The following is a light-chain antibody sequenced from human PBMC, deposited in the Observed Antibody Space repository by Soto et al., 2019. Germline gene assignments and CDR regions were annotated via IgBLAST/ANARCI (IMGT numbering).Light chain of an antibody. CDR2: GAS. V-gene: IGKV3-20*01. CDR1: QSVSSSY. J-gene: IGKJ2*01. CDR3: QQYGRSPPYT. Sequence: EIVLTQSPGTLSLSPGERATLSCRASQSVSSSYFAWYQQKPGQAPRLLIYGASSRATGIPDRFSGSGSGTDFTLTISRLEPEDFAVYYCQQYGRSPPYTFGQGTKLEIK.